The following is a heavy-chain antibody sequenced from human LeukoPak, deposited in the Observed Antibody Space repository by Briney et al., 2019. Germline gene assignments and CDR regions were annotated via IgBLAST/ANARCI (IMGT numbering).Heavy chain of an antibody. D-gene: IGHD6-13*01. CDR2: IRYDGSNK. CDR1: GFTFSSYG. Sequence: GGSLRLSCAASGFTFSSYGMRWVRQAPGKGLEWVAFIRYDGSNKYYADSVKGRFTISRDNSKNTLYLQMNSLRAEDTAVYYCAKSLYSSSWSDYYYYYMDVWGKGTTVTVSS. J-gene: IGHJ6*03. CDR3: AKSLYSSSWSDYYYYYMDV. V-gene: IGHV3-30*02.